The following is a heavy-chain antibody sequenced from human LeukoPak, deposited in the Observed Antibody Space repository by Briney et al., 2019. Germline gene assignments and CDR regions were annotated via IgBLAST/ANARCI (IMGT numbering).Heavy chain of an antibody. CDR3: AKSAGATYSSGWYGGH. CDR1: GFTFSSYA. V-gene: IGHV3-23*01. J-gene: IGHJ4*02. D-gene: IGHD6-19*01. CDR2: IRGSGGST. Sequence: GGSLRLSCAASGFTFSSYAMSWVRPAPGKGLEWVSAIRGSGGSTYYADSVKGRFTISRDNSKNTLYLQMNSLRAEDTAVYYCAKSAGATYSSGWYGGHWGQGTLVTVSS.